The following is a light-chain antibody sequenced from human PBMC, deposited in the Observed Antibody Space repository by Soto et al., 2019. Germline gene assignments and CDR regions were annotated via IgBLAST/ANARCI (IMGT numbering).Light chain of an antibody. CDR2: GAS. J-gene: IGKJ4*01. Sequence: DIQMTQSPSSLSADVGDRVTITCRASQSLSDYLNWYQQKPGKAPNLLIHGASTLQSGVPSRFSGGGSGTEFTLTINSLQPEDFATYYCQQSYDVRLSFGGGTKV. CDR1: QSLSDY. CDR3: QQSYDVRLS. V-gene: IGKV1-39*01.